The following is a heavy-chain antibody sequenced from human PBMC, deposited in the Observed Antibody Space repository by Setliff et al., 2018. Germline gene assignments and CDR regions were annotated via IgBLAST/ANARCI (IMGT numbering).Heavy chain of an antibody. V-gene: IGHV4-59*01. CDR3: AAVGIDAGGGWFDP. CDR1: GGFIRDYY. CDR2: IYYRGTT. J-gene: IGHJ5*02. D-gene: IGHD1-26*01. Sequence: SETLSLTCTVSGGFIRDYYWNWIRQSPGKGLEWVGYIYYRGTTNYNSSLKSRVTISIDMSKNQFSLKLSSATAADTAVYFCAAVGIDAGGGWFDPWGHGIPVTVSS.